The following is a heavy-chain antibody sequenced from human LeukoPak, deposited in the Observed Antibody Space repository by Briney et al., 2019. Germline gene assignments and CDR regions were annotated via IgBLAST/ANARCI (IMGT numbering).Heavy chain of an antibody. CDR1: GYTFTIYG. Sequence: ASVKVSCKASGYTFTIYGISWVRQAPGQGLEWMGWISAYNGNTNYAQKLQGRVTMTTDTSTSTAYMELRSLRSDDTAVYYCAREGSSVDTAMEPSYDSSGYPDYWGQGTLVTVSS. CDR3: AREGSSVDTAMEPSYDSSGYPDY. CDR2: ISAYNGNT. V-gene: IGHV1-18*01. D-gene: IGHD3-22*01. J-gene: IGHJ4*02.